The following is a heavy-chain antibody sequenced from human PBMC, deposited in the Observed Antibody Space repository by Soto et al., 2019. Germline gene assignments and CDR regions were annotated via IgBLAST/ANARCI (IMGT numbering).Heavy chain of an antibody. CDR1: GGTFSCYA. Sequence: QVQLVQSGAEVKKPGSSVKVSCKASGGTFSCYAISWVRQAPGQGLEWMGGTIPISDTTNYAQKFQGRVTIPADESTGTAYMALSSLRSEDTAVYYCARSQGSSTSLEIYYYYYYGMDVWGHGTTVTVSS. CDR3: ARSQGSSTSLEIYYYYYYGMDV. D-gene: IGHD2-2*01. J-gene: IGHJ6*02. V-gene: IGHV1-69*01. CDR2: TIPISDTT.